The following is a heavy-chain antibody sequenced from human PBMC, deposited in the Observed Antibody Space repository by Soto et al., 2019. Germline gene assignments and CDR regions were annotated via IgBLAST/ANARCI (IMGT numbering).Heavy chain of an antibody. Sequence: PSETLSLTCTVSGGSISSSSYYWGWIRQPPGKGLEWIGSIYYSGSTYYNPSLKSRVTISVDTSKNQFSLKLSSVTAADTAVYYCARRYSSAWREVGYFDYWGRGTMGAVAS. CDR2: IYYSGST. V-gene: IGHV4-39*01. J-gene: IGHJ4*02. D-gene: IGHD6-19*01. CDR1: GGSISSSSYY. CDR3: ARRYSSAWREVGYFDY.